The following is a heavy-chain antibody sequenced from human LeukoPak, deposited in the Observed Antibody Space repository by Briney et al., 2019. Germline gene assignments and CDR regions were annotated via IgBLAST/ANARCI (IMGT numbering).Heavy chain of an antibody. Sequence: SQTLSLTCTVSGGSISSGGYYWSWIRQHPGKGLEWIGYIYYSGSTYYNPSLKSRVTISVDTSKNQLSLKLSSVTAADTAVYYCARVSGSGNDYWGQGTLVTVSS. CDR2: IYYSGST. CDR1: GGSISSGGYY. CDR3: ARVSGSGNDY. J-gene: IGHJ4*02. V-gene: IGHV4-31*03. D-gene: IGHD4-23*01.